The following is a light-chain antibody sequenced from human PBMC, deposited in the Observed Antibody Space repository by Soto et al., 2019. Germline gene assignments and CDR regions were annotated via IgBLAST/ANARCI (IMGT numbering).Light chain of an antibody. J-gene: IGKJ1*01. CDR2: GAS. CDR1: QSVSSSY. Sequence: VLSQSPGRLSLSPGERATLSCRASQSVSSSYLAWYQQKPGQAPRLLIYGASSRATGIPARFSGSGSGTDFSLTITSLQSEDFAVYYCQQYNDWPPWTFGQGTKVDIK. CDR3: QQYNDWPPWT. V-gene: IGKV3-20*01.